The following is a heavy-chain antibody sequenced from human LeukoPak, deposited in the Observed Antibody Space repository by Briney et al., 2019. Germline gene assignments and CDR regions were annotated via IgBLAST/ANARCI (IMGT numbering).Heavy chain of an antibody. V-gene: IGHV1-2*06. D-gene: IGHD3-3*01. J-gene: IGHJ4*02. CDR2: INPNSGGT. CDR1: GYTFTGYY. CDR3: ARNREPITIFGVVILGD. Sequence: ASVKVSCKASGYTFTGYYMHWARQAPGQGLEWMGRINPNSGGTNYAQKFQGRVTMTRDTSISTAYMELSRLRSDDTAVYYCARNREPITIFGVVILGDWGQGTLVTVSS.